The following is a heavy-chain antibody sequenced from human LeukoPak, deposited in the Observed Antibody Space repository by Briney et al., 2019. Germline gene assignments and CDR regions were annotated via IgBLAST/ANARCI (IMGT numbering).Heavy chain of an antibody. CDR3: AREFVYGDPFDP. D-gene: IGHD4-17*01. CDR1: GFTLSSTY. J-gene: IGHJ5*02. CDR2: IFGGGGT. Sequence: GGSLRLSCAASGFTLSSTYMNGVRQAPGEGLEWVSVIFGGGGTYYTDSVKGRFISSRDNSKNTLHVQMNSLRAEDTAVYFCAREFVYGDPFDPWGQGTLVTVSS. V-gene: IGHV3-66*01.